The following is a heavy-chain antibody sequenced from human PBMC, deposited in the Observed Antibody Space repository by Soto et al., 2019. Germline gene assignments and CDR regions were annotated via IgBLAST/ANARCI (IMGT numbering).Heavy chain of an antibody. J-gene: IGHJ5*01. CDR2: IIPVFGTA. CDR1: GGVFRNYA. V-gene: IGHV1-69*01. CDR3: ARDRWGSYSFDS. D-gene: IGHD1-26*01. Sequence: QVQLVQSGAEVKKPGSSVKVSCKASGGVFRNYAINWVRQAPGQGLEWMGGIIPVFGTADYPQKSQGRVTITAEESTTTAYMELTSLKTEDTAVYFCARDRWGSYSFDSWGPGTLVTVAS.